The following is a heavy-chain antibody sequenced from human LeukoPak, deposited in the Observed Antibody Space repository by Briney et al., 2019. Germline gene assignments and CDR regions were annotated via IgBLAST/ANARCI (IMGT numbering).Heavy chain of an antibody. Sequence: GRSLRLYCAASGFTFSNYTMHWVRQAPGKGLEWVAVIAYDGSNKYSADSLKGQGRFTISRDNSKNTLFLEMNSLRPEDTAVYYCAKYAAAGAYDRHSEIDSWGQGTLVTVSS. V-gene: IGHV3-30*04. J-gene: IGHJ4*02. CDR1: GFTFSNYT. CDR3: AKYAAAGAYDRHSEIDS. CDR2: IAYDGSNK. D-gene: IGHD3-22*01.